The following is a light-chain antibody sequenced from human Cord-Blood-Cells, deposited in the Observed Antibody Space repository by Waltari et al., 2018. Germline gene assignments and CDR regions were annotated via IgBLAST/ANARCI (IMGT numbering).Light chain of an antibody. Sequence: DIQMIQSPSSLSASVGERVTITCRASQSISSYLNWYQQKPGKAPKLLIYAASSLQSGGPSRFSGSGSGTDFTLTISSLQPEDFATYYCQQSYSTPYTFGQGTKLEIK. CDR2: AAS. J-gene: IGKJ2*01. CDR3: QQSYSTPYT. V-gene: IGKV1-39*01. CDR1: QSISSY.